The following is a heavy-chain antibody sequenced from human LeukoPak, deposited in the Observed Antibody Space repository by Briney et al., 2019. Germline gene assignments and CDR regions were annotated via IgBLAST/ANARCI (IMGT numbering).Heavy chain of an antibody. D-gene: IGHD1-1*01. CDR2: ISGAGGST. Sequence: GGSLRLSCAASGFTFSSYAMSWVRQAPGKGLGWVSGISGAGGSTYYADSVKGRFTISRDNSKDTLYLQMNSLRAEDTAIYYCVKLRTGTATNFDYWGQGTLVTVSS. V-gene: IGHV3-23*01. CDR3: VKLRTGTATNFDY. CDR1: GFTFSSYA. J-gene: IGHJ4*02.